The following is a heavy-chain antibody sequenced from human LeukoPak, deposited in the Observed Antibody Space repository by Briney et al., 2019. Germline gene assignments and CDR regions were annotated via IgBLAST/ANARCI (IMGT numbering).Heavy chain of an antibody. Sequence: SETLSLTCTVSGGSISSHYWSWIRQPPGKGLEWIGYIYYSGSTNYNPSLKSRVTISVDTSKNQFSLKLSSVTAADTAVYYCARLLGPSSPGGWFDPWGQGTLVTVSS. D-gene: IGHD3-10*01. J-gene: IGHJ5*02. CDR2: IYYSGST. CDR1: GGSISSHY. CDR3: ARLLGPSSPGGWFDP. V-gene: IGHV4-59*08.